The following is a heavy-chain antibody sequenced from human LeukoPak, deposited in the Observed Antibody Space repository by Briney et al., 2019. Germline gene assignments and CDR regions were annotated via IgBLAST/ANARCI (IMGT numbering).Heavy chain of an antibody. Sequence: ASVKVSCKASGYRFMSFGITWVRQAPGQGLEWMGWISVSNGNTNYAQKLQGRVTMTTDTSTSTAYMELRSLRSNDTAVYHCARLNDFWSGYGPIRLAPFDPWGQGTLVTVSS. D-gene: IGHD3-3*01. CDR2: ISVSNGNT. V-gene: IGHV1-18*01. CDR1: GYRFMSFG. J-gene: IGHJ5*02. CDR3: ARLNDFWSGYGPIRLAPFDP.